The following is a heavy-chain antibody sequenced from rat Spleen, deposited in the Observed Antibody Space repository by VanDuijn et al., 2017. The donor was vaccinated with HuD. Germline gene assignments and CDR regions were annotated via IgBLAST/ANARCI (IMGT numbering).Heavy chain of an antibody. CDR2: ISPSGGST. D-gene: IGHD1-11*01. V-gene: IGHV5-19*01. J-gene: IGHJ1*01. CDR3: ATDQGYGGYSAYWYFDF. CDR1: GFMFSNYG. Sequence: EVQLVESGGGLVQPGRSMKLSCAASGFMFSNYGMHWIRQAPTKGLEWVASISPSGGSTYYRDSVKGRFTISRDNAKSTLYLQMDSLRSEDTATYYCATDQGYGGYSAYWYFDFWGPGTMVTVSS.